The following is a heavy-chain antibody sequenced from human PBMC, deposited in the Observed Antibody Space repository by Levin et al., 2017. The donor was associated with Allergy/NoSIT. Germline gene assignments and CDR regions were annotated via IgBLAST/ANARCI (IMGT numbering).Heavy chain of an antibody. CDR3: ARSAHVTVIPAAIFAFDP. CDR1: GGSISSYY. D-gene: IGHD2-2*01. Sequence: SETLSLTCTVSGGSISSYYWSWIRQSPGKRPEWIGYIHYTGYTNYSPSLKSRVTISLDTSKTQFSLKLTSVTAADTAVYSCARSAHVTVIPAAIFAFDPWGQGILVTVSS. J-gene: IGHJ5*02. CDR2: IHYTGYT. V-gene: IGHV4-59*08.